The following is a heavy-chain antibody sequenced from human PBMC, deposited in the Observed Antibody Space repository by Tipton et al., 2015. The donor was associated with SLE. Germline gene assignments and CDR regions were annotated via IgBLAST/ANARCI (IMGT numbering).Heavy chain of an antibody. J-gene: IGHJ4*02. CDR1: GGSISSYY. V-gene: IGHV4-34*01. CDR2: INHSGST. CDR3: ARDDY. Sequence: TLSLTYTVSGGSISSYYWSWIRQPPGKGLEWIGEINHSGSTNYNPSLKSRVTISVDTSKNQFSLKLSSVTAADTAVYYCARDDYWGQGTLVTVSS.